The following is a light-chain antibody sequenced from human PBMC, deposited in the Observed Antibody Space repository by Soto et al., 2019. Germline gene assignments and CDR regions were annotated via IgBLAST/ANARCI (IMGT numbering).Light chain of an antibody. CDR1: QSVSSSY. CDR2: AAS. V-gene: IGKV3-20*01. CDR3: QQYGSSRT. Sequence: ELVLTQSPGTLSLSPGEGATLSCRASQSVSSSYLAWYQQKPGQAPRLLIYAASSRATGIPDRFSGSGSGTDFTLTISRLEPEDFAVYYCQQYGSSRTFGQGTKVEIK. J-gene: IGKJ1*01.